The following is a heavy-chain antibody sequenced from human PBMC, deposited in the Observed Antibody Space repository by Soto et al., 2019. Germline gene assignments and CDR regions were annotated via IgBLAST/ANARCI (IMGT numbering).Heavy chain of an antibody. V-gene: IGHV3-9*01. Sequence: EVQLVESGGGLVQPGRSLRLSCAASGLSFDDYAMHWVRQAPGKGLEWVSGISWNSGNIGYADSVKGRFTISRDNAKNSLYIQMNSLRAEDTALFHCAKLEGACYIWGQARMVTVSS. CDR2: ISWNSGNI. CDR3: AKLEGACYI. J-gene: IGHJ3*02. CDR1: GLSFDDYA.